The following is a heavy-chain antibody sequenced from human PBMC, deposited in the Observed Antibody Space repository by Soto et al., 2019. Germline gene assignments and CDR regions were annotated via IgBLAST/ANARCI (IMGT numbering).Heavy chain of an antibody. CDR1: GFTFSSYA. V-gene: IGHV3-23*01. D-gene: IGHD3-10*01. CDR2: IGVGGGDR. Sequence: VQLLESGGGLVQPGGSPRLSCAASGFTFSSYAMSWVRQAPGKGLEWVSIIGVGGGDRYYPESVKGRFTISRDNSRDTLYLEMNSLRDEDTAVYYCARVRFGELVWGQGTLVTVSS. J-gene: IGHJ4*02. CDR3: ARVRFGELV.